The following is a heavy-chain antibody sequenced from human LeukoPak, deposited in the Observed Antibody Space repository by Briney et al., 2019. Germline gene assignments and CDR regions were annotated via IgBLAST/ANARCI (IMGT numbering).Heavy chain of an antibody. CDR3: AKDPTYASGPNRFRP. CDR1: GFTFNQYA. J-gene: IGHJ5*02. D-gene: IGHD1-14*01. Sequence: GGSLRLSCVASGFTFNQYAMSWVRQAPGKGLEWVSTLSGSGGSTYYADSVKGRFTISRDNSKNTLFLQMDSLRAGDTAVYYCAKDPTYASGPNRFRPLGQGTLVTVSS. V-gene: IGHV3-23*01. CDR2: LSGSGGST.